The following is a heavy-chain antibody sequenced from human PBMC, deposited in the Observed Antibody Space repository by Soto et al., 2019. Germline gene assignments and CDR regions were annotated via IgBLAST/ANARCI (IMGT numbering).Heavy chain of an antibody. CDR3: AREGYSGYDLGYYYYYMDV. J-gene: IGHJ6*03. D-gene: IGHD5-12*01. Sequence: GGSLRLSCAASGFTFSDHYMDWVRQAPGKGLEWVGRTRNKANSYTTAYAASVKGRFTISRDDSKNSLYLQMNSLKTEDTAVYYCAREGYSGYDLGYYYYYMDVWGKGTTVTVSS. V-gene: IGHV3-72*01. CDR2: TRNKANSYTT. CDR1: GFTFSDHY.